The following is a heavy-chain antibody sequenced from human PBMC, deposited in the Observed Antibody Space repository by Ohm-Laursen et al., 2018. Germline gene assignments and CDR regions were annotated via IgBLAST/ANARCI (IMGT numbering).Heavy chain of an antibody. V-gene: IGHV3-74*01. CDR1: GFTFSSYW. D-gene: IGHD3-10*01. CDR2: INSDGSST. Sequence: SLRLSCAAPGFTFSSYWMHWVRQAPGKGLVWVSRINSDGSSTSYADSVKGRFTISRDNAKNTLYLQMNSLRAEDTAVYYCARDVSGRLYYYYYGMDVWGQGTTVTVSS. CDR3: ARDVSGRLYYYYYGMDV. J-gene: IGHJ6*02.